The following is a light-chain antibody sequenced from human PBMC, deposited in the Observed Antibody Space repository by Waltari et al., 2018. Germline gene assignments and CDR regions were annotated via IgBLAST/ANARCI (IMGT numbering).Light chain of an antibody. CDR1: ALPKQY. V-gene: IGLV3-25*03. J-gene: IGLJ3*02. Sequence: SYELTQPPSVSVSPGQTARITCSGDALPKQYAYWYQQKPGQAPVLVIYKDRKRPSGIPERFSGSSSVTTVTLTISGGQAEDEADYYCQSADSSGTYVFGGGTKLTVL. CDR2: KDR. CDR3: QSADSSGTYV.